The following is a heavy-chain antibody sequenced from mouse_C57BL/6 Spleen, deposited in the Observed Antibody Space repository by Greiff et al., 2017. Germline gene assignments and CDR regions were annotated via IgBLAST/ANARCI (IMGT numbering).Heavy chain of an antibody. V-gene: IGHV3-6*01. CDR2: ITYDGSN. D-gene: IGHD4-1*01. J-gene: IGHJ3*01. Sequence: EVKLQESGPGLVKPSQSLSLTCSVTGYSITSGYYWNWIRQFPGNKLEWLGYITYDGSNNYNPSLENRISITRDTSKNQFFLKLNSVTTEDTATYYCARRGELGRFAYWGQGTLVTVSA. CDR3: ARRGELGRFAY. CDR1: GYSITSGYY.